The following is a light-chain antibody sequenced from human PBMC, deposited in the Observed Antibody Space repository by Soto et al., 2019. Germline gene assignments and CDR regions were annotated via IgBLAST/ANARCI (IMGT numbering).Light chain of an antibody. CDR1: ESVRNNS. Sequence: LILTQSPGTLSLSPGERATLSCRASESVRNNSLAWYQQHPGQAPRLLIFGASSRATGIPDRCTGTGSEAYFSLISSRLEPDDSAVYFCHHYGYGADTFGQGTKLEIK. J-gene: IGKJ2*01. V-gene: IGKV3-20*01. CDR3: HHYGYGADT. CDR2: GAS.